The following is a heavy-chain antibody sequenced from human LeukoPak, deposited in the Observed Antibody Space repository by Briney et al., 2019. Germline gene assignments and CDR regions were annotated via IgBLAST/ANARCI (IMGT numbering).Heavy chain of an antibody. D-gene: IGHD3-22*01. CDR3: TRDFRDYYDSSGYFDY. Sequence: GGSLRLSCAASGFTFGDYAMSWVRQAPGKGLEWVGFIRSKAYGGTTEYAASVKGRFTISRDDSKSIAYLQMNSLETEDTAVYYCTRDFRDYYDSSGYFDYWGQGTLVTVSS. V-gene: IGHV3-49*04. CDR1: GFTFGDYA. J-gene: IGHJ4*02. CDR2: IRSKAYGGTT.